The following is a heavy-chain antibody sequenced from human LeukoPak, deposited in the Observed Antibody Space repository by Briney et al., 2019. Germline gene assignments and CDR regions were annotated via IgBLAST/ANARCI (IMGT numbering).Heavy chain of an antibody. CDR3: ARGGYSYGYDAFDI. CDR2: IYHSGST. D-gene: IGHD5-18*01. CDR1: GYSISSGYY. J-gene: IGHJ3*02. Sequence: SETLSLTCTVSGYSISSGYYWGWIRQPPGKGLEWIGSIYHSGSTYYNPSLKSRVTISVDTSKNQFSLKLSSVTAADTAVYYCARGGYSYGYDAFDIWGKGTTVTVSS. V-gene: IGHV4-38-2*02.